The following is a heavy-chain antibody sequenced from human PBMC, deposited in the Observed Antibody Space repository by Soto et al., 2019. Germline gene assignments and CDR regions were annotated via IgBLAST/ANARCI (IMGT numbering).Heavy chain of an antibody. CDR1: GGSISSSSYY. CDR2: IYYSGST. Sequence: SETLSRTXTVSGGSISSSSYYWGWIRQPPGKGLEWIGSIYYSGSTYYNPSLKSRVTISVDTSKNQFSLRLSSVTAADTAVYYCARSRGTIVVPAASNYYYYGMDVWGQGTTVTVSS. J-gene: IGHJ6*02. CDR3: ARSRGTIVVPAASNYYYYGMDV. V-gene: IGHV4-39*01. D-gene: IGHD2-2*01.